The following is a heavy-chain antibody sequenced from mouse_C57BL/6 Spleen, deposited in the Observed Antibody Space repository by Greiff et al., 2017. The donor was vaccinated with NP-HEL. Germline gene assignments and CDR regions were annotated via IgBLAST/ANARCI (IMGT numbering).Heavy chain of an antibody. V-gene: IGHV1-19*01. CDR3: AREGGYGSSYFDY. Sequence: EVQLKQSGPVLVKPGASVKMSCKASGYTFTDYYMNWVKQSHGKSLEWIGVINPYNGGTSYNQKFKGKATLTVDKSSSTAYMELNSLTSEDSAVYYCAREGGYGSSYFDYWGQGTTLTVSS. D-gene: IGHD1-1*01. J-gene: IGHJ2*01. CDR1: GYTFTDYY. CDR2: INPYNGGT.